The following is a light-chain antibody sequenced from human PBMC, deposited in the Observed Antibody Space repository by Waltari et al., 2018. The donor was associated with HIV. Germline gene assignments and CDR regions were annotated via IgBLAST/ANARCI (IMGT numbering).Light chain of an antibody. CDR1: SGNIARYF. J-gene: IGLJ2*01. CDR2: EDK. V-gene: IGLV6-57*01. Sequence: NFMLTQPHSLSESQGKTVNISCTRSSGNIARYFVQWYQQRPGSSPTTVIYEDKRRPSGVPERFSGSIDTSSNSASLTISGLETEDEADYYCQSYYLNNVVFGGGTKLTVL. CDR3: QSYYLNNVV.